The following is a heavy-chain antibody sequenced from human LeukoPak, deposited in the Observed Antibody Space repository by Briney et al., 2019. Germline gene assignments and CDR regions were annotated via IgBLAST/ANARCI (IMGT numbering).Heavy chain of an antibody. J-gene: IGHJ6*03. Sequence: ASVKVSCKVSGYTLTELSMHWVRQAPGKGLEWMGGFDPEDGETIYAQKFQGRVTMTEDTSTDTAYMELSSLRSEDTAVYYCAKGWGSGGQMYYYYMDVWGKGTTVTVSS. CDR1: GYTLTELS. V-gene: IGHV1-24*01. CDR2: FDPEDGET. CDR3: AKGWGSGGQMYYYYMDV. D-gene: IGHD6-19*01.